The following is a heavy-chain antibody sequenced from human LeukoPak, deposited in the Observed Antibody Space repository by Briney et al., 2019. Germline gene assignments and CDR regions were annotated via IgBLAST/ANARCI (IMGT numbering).Heavy chain of an antibody. V-gene: IGHV3-21*01. CDR1: GFAFNSYA. CDR2: ITSRGSHI. J-gene: IGHJ6*03. Sequence: QAGGSLRLSCAASGFAFNSYAITWVRQAPGKGLESVSSITSRGSHIYIADSVKGRFTISRDNAKNSLFLQMSSLSVEDTAVYYCARVAQGATTENYFYYYVDVWGKGTTVTVSS. D-gene: IGHD4-11*01. CDR3: ARVAQGATTENYFYYYVDV.